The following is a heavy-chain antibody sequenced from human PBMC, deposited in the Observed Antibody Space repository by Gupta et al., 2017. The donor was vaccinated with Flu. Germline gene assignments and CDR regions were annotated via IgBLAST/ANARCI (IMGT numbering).Heavy chain of an antibody. CDR2: ISSSSSYI. Sequence: EVQLVESGGGLVKPGGSLRLSCAASGFTFSSYRMTWVRQVPGKGLEWVSSISSSSSYIYHADSVKGRFTISRDNAQNSLYLQMNSLRAEDTAVYYWARDWEVRRPLDYWGQGTLVTVSS. CDR1: GFTFSSYR. J-gene: IGHJ4*02. D-gene: IGHD1-26*01. V-gene: IGHV3-21*01. CDR3: ARDWEVRRPLDY.